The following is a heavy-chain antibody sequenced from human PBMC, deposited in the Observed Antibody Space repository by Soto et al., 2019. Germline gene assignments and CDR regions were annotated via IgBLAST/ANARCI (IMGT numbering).Heavy chain of an antibody. J-gene: IGHJ6*02. CDR2: INHSGST. CDR3: ARGAITLVRGVIISYYYYYYGMDV. V-gene: IGHV4-34*01. CDR1: GGSFSGYY. Sequence: SETLSLTCAVYGGSFSGYYWSWIRQPPGKGLEWIGEINHSGSTNYNPSLKSRVTISVDTPKNQFSLKLSSVTAADTAVYYCARGAITLVRGVIISYYYYYYGMDVWGQGTTVTVSS. D-gene: IGHD3-10*01.